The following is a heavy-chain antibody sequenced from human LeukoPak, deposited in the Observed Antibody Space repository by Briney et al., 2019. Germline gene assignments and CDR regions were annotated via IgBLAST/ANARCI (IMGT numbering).Heavy chain of an antibody. CDR2: IIPMFNKA. Sequence: SVKVSCKASGDTFSGYAITWVRQAPGQGLEWMGGIIPMFNKANYAQKFQGRVTITANESTSTAYMDLNSLRSDDTAVFYCGVGVVGATPLYWGLGSLVTVSS. V-gene: IGHV1-69*13. D-gene: IGHD1-26*01. CDR3: GVGVVGATPLY. J-gene: IGHJ4*02. CDR1: GDTFSGYA.